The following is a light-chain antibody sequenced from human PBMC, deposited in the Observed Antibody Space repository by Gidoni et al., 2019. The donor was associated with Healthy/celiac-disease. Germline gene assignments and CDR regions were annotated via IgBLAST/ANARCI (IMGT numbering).Light chain of an antibody. CDR1: QSISSY. Sequence: DIQLTQPPSALSASVGARVTITCRASQSISSYLNWYQQQPGKDPNRLIYAASSLQSGVPSRFSVSGAGTDVTLFISSLQPEDVATYYCQQSYSTPPYTFGQGTKLEIK. CDR2: AAS. CDR3: QQSYSTPPYT. V-gene: IGKV1-39*01. J-gene: IGKJ2*01.